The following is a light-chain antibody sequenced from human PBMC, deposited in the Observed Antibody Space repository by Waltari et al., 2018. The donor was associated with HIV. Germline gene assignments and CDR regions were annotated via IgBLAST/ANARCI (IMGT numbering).Light chain of an antibody. J-gene: IGLJ1*01. CDR1: SHDVVAYDY. V-gene: IGLV2-14*01. Sequence: QSALTQPASVSGSPAQSITISCPGTSHDVVAYDYAPWYQQSPGKVPKLLIYDVYNRPSRISNRFSGSKSGNTAFLTISGLRAEDEADYYCASFTSGRLNVFGSGTKVTVL. CDR2: DVY. CDR3: ASFTSGRLNV.